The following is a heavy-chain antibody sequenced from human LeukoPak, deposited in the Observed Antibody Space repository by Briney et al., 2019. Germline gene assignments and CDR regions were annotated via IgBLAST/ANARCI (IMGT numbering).Heavy chain of an antibody. Sequence: SGTLSLTCTVSGGSISSYYWSWIRQPPGKGLEWIGEINHSGSTNYNPSLKSRVTISVDTSKNQFSLKLSSVTAADTAVYYCARGSSSWHYYYYYMDVWGKGTTVTISS. D-gene: IGHD6-13*01. CDR1: GGSISSYY. CDR2: INHSGST. V-gene: IGHV4-34*01. J-gene: IGHJ6*03. CDR3: ARGSSSWHYYYYYMDV.